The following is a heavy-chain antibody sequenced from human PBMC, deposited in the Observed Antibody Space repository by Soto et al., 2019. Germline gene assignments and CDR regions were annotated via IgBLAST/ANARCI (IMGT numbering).Heavy chain of an antibody. D-gene: IGHD3-9*01. V-gene: IGHV4-59*01. J-gene: IGHJ3*02. CDR3: ARALILTGYYIHDAFDI. CDR1: GGSISSYY. CDR2: IYYRGST. Sequence: SETLSLTCTVSGGSISSYYWSWIRQPPGKGLEWIGYIYYRGSTNYNPSLKSRVTISVDTSKNQFSLKLSSVTAADTAAYYCARALILTGYYIHDAFDIWGQGTMVTVS.